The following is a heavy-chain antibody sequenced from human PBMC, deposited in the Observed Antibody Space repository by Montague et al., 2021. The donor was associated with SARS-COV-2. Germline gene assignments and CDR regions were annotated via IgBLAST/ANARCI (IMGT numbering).Heavy chain of an antibody. D-gene: IGHD3-10*01. J-gene: IGHJ3*02. CDR3: ARPLVRGVPKAFDI. Sequence: SETLSLTCTVSGGSITRNYYWGWIRQPPGKGLEWVGNIYYSGTTFINPSLESRVTISVDASKNQFSLSLTSVTAADTAVHCCARPLVRGVPKAFDIWGQGALVIVSS. CDR2: IYYSGTT. V-gene: IGHV4-39*01. CDR1: GGSITRNYY.